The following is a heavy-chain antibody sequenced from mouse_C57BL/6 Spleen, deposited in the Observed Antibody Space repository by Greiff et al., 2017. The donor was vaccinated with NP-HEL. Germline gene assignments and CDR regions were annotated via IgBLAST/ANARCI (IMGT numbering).Heavy chain of an antibody. CDR3: AGSYFAY. CDR1: GYTFTSYW. CDR2: IDPSDSET. Sequence: VQLQQPGAELVRPGSSVKLSCKASGYTFTSYWMHWVKQRPIQGLEWIGNIDPSDSETHYNQKFKDKATLTVDKSSSTAYMKLSRLTAEDAAVYYCAGSYFAYWGQGTTLTVSS. J-gene: IGHJ2*01. V-gene: IGHV1-52*01.